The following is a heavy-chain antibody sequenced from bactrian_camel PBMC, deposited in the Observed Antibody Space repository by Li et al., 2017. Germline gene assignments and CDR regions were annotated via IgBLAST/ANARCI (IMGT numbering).Heavy chain of an antibody. CDR2: IATGSGNT. V-gene: IGHV3S1*01. J-gene: IGHJ4*01. CDR1: GYTYNRNC. Sequence: HVQLVESGGGSVQAGGSLRLSCAASGYTYNRNCMAWFRQAPGKEREGVARIATGSGNTYYADSVKGRFTITQDNGKNTVYLQMNNLKPEDTAMYYCAADHNRGCMGWPTVVYDITGQGTQVTVS. D-gene: IGHD3*01.